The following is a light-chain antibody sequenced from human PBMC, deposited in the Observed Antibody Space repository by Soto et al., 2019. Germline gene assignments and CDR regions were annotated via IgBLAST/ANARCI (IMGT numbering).Light chain of an antibody. V-gene: IGLV2-14*03. CDR2: DVA. J-gene: IGLJ1*01. CDR3: SSYTSTSTLYV. Sequence: QSVLTQPACVSVSPAQAITTSCTGTSSDFGGYNYVSWYRQHPGKAPELMIYDVANRPSGVSDRFSGSKSGNTASLTISGLQTEDEADYYCSSYTSTSTLYVFGTGTKVPVL. CDR1: SSDFGGYNY.